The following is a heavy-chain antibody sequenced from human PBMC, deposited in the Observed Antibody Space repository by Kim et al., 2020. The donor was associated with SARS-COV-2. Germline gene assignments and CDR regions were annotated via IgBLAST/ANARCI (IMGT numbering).Heavy chain of an antibody. J-gene: IGHJ3*02. Sequence: GGSLRLSCAASRFTFSRYDMHWVRQSPGKGLEWVAGISFDGSKKHYADHVKGRFTVSRDNLGDTLFLEINSLRPEDTAMYYCAKVAYNWNREDGLDMWG. CDR3: AKVAYNWNREDGLDM. D-gene: IGHD1-20*01. CDR2: ISFDGSKK. V-gene: IGHV3-30*18. CDR1: RFTFSRYD.